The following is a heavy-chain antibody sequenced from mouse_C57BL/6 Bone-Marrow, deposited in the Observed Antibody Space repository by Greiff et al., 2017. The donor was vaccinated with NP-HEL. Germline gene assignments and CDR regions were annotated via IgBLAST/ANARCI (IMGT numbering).Heavy chain of an antibody. CDR1: GYTFTSYW. D-gene: IGHD2-3*01. V-gene: IGHV1-69*01. J-gene: IGHJ3*01. CDR2: IDPSDSYT. Sequence: VQLQQSGAELVMPGASVKLSCKASGYTFTSYWMHWVKQRPGQGLEWIGEIDPSDSYTNYNQKFKGKSTLTVDKSSSTAYMQLSSLTSEDSAVYYCAIDGPWFAYWGQGTLVTVSA. CDR3: AIDGPWFAY.